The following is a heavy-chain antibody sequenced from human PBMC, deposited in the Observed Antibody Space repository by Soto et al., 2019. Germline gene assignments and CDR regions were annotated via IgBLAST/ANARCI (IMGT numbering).Heavy chain of an antibody. D-gene: IGHD5-18*01. CDR2: ISDDGSNK. CDR3: ARGGGYSYGTNDAFDI. CDR1: GFTFKTYG. V-gene: IGHV3-30*03. J-gene: IGHJ3*02. Sequence: GGPLRLSCAASGFTFKTYGMHWVRQAPGKGLEWVAVISDDGSNKYNIASVEGRFTISRDNSKNTLSLQMNSLRDEDTAVYYCARGGGYSYGTNDAFDIWGQGTMVTVSS.